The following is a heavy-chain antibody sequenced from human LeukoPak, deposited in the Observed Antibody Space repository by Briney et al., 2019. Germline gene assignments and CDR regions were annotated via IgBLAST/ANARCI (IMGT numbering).Heavy chain of an antibody. D-gene: IGHD1-1*01. J-gene: IGHJ3*02. CDR2: IVVGSGNT. CDR3: AGFYNTDAFDI. Sequence: GTSVKVSCKASGFTFTSSAVQWVRQARGQRLEWIGWIVVGSGNTNYAQKFQERVTITRDMSTSTAYMELSSLRSEDTAVYYCAGFYNTDAFDIWGQGTMVTVSS. V-gene: IGHV1-58*01. CDR1: GFTFTSSA.